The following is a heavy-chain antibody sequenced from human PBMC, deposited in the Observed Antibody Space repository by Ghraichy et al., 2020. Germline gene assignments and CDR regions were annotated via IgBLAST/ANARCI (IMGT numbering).Heavy chain of an antibody. J-gene: IGHJ3*02. D-gene: IGHD3-10*01. CDR2: INHSGST. CDR1: GGSFSGYY. V-gene: IGHV4-34*01. Sequence: SETLSLTCAVYGGSFSGYYWSWIRQPPGKGLEWIGEINHSGSTNYNPSLKSRVTISVDTSKNQFSLKLSSVTAADTAVYYCARGLYPRLLWFGELLIQPDAFDIWGQGTMVTVSS. CDR3: ARGLYPRLLWFGELLIQPDAFDI.